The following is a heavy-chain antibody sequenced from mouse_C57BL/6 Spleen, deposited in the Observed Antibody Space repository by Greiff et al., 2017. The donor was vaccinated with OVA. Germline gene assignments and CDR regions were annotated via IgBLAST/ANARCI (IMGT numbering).Heavy chain of an antibody. CDR1: GYTFTDYY. D-gene: IGHD1-1*01. CDR2: INPNNGGT. Sequence: VQLKQSGPELVKPGASVKISCKASGYTFTDYYMNWVKQSHGKSLEWIGDINPNNGGTSYNQKFKGKATLTVDKSSSTAYMELRSLTSEDSAVYYCARRPYGSSYFDYWGQGTTLTVSS. J-gene: IGHJ2*01. V-gene: IGHV1-26*01. CDR3: ARRPYGSSYFDY.